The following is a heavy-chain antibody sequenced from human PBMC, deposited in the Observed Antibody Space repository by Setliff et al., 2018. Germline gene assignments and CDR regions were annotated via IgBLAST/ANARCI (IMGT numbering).Heavy chain of an antibody. D-gene: IGHD6-19*01. CDR3: AGASSGWYSAYYYYMDV. V-gene: IGHV4-61*09. J-gene: IGHJ6*03. CDR2: INRRGST. Sequence: TLSLTCTVSGGSVNSGYDNWNWLRQPAGKGLEWIGHINRRGSTNFSPSLKSRVTISLDTSKNQFSLNLTSVTAADTAVYYCAGASSGWYSAYYYYMDVWGKGTTVTVSS. CDR1: GGSVNSGYDN.